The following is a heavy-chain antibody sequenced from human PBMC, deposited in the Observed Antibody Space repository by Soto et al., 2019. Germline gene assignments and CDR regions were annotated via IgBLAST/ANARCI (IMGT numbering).Heavy chain of an antibody. Sequence: QVQLQQWGAGLLKPSETLSLTCAVYGGSFSGYYWSWIRQPPGKGLEWIGEINHSGSTNYNPSLKSXXTXSXXTSKNQFSLKLSSVTAADTAVYYCARGGSYYWFDPWGQGTLVTVSS. CDR3: ARGGSYYWFDP. CDR2: INHSGST. J-gene: IGHJ5*02. D-gene: IGHD1-26*01. CDR1: GGSFSGYY. V-gene: IGHV4-34*01.